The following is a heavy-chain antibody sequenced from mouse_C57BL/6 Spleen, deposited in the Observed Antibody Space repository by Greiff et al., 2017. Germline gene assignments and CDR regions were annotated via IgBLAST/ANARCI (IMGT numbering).Heavy chain of an antibody. J-gene: IGHJ1*03. CDR3: ARNRGYYGYFDV. CDR1: GFTFSDYG. CDR2: ISSGSSTI. Sequence: EVKLMESGGGLVKPGGSLKLSCAASGFTFSDYGMHWVRQAPGKGLEWVAYISSGSSTIYDADTVKGRFTISRDNAKNTLFMQMTSLRSEDTAMYYCARNRGYYGYFDVWGTGTTVTVSS. D-gene: IGHD2-2*01. V-gene: IGHV5-17*01.